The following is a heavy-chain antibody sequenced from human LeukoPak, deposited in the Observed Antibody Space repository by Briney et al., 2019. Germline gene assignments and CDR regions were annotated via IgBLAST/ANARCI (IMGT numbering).Heavy chain of an antibody. D-gene: IGHD5-18*01. Sequence: ASVKVSCKASGYTFTSYYMHWVRQAPGQGLEWMGIINPSGGSTSYAQKFQGRVTMTRDTSISTAYMELSRLRSDDTAVYYCARARGYSYGYPGFLDYWGQGTLVTVSS. CDR2: INPSGGST. J-gene: IGHJ4*02. CDR1: GYTFTSYY. V-gene: IGHV1-46*01. CDR3: ARARGYSYGYPGFLDY.